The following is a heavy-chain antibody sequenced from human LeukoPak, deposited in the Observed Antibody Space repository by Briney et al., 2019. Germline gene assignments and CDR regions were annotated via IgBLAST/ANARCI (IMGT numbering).Heavy chain of an antibody. Sequence: PSETLSLTCTVSGGSISSYYWSWIREPAGKGLEWMGYIYYSGSTNYNPSLMSRVTISVDTSKNQFSLKLSSVTAADTAVYYCARVYDSSGYPIGYWGQGTLVTVSS. CDR2: IYYSGST. J-gene: IGHJ4*02. D-gene: IGHD3-22*01. CDR1: GGSISSYY. V-gene: IGHV4-59*01. CDR3: ARVYDSSGYPIGY.